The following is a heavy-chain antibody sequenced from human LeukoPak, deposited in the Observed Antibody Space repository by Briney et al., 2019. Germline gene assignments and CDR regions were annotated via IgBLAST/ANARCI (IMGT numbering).Heavy chain of an antibody. J-gene: IGHJ4*02. D-gene: IGHD2-15*01. Sequence: SETLSLTCTVSGGSISSYYWSWIRQPPGKGLEWIGYIYYSGSTNYNPSLKSRVTISVDTSKNQFSLKLSSVTAADTAVYYCAKSGSGGLHWGQGTLVTVSS. CDR3: AKSGSGGLH. V-gene: IGHV4-59*01. CDR2: IYYSGST. CDR1: GGSISSYY.